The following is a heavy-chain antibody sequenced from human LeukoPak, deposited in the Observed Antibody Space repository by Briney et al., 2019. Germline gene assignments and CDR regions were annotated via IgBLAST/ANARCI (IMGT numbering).Heavy chain of an antibody. V-gene: IGHV3-23*01. CDR1: GFTFSTYA. Sequence: GGSLRLSCAASGFTFSTYAMSWVRQAPGKGLEWVSAICGSGGNTYHADSVRGRFTISRDNSKNTLYLQMSSLRAEDTAVYYCSKGVGATRAITWFDPWGQGTLVTVSS. J-gene: IGHJ5*02. CDR2: ICGSGGNT. D-gene: IGHD1-26*01. CDR3: SKGVGATRAITWFDP.